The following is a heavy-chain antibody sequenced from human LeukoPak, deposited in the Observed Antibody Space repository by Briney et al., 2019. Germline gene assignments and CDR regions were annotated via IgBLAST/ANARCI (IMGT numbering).Heavy chain of an antibody. CDR2: ISGSGGST. CDR3: AKDRPTGYSSGWYYFDY. J-gene: IGHJ4*02. Sequence: GSLRLSCAASGFTFSSYAMSWVRQAPGKGLEWVSAISGSGGSTYYADSVKGRFTISRDNSKNTLYLQMNSLRAEDTAVYYCAKDRPTGYSSGWYYFDYWGQGTLVTVSS. V-gene: IGHV3-23*01. D-gene: IGHD6-19*01. CDR1: GFTFSSYA.